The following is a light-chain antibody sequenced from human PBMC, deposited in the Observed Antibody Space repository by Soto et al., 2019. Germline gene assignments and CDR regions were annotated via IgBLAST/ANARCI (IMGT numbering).Light chain of an antibody. CDR2: EVS. Sequence: QSVLTQPDSVSGSPGQSITISCTGTSSDVGGYNYVSWYQLHPGKAPKLMVYEVSNRPSGVSNRFSGSKSGNTASLTISGLQAEDEADYYCSSYTSSTAYVFGTGTKVTVL. CDR1: SSDVGGYNY. CDR3: SSYTSSTAYV. J-gene: IGLJ1*01. V-gene: IGLV2-14*01.